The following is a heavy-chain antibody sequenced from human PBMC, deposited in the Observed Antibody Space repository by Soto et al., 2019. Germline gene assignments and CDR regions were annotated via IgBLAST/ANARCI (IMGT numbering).Heavy chain of an antibody. V-gene: IGHV3-21*01. Sequence: LRLSCAASGFTFKLYTMHWVRQAPGKGLEWVSFCTPSSSSISYADSVEGRFTISRDNARNSLYLQIHNLRAEDTAVYYCARDAASSLDHWGQGTLVTVSS. D-gene: IGHD6-13*01. J-gene: IGHJ4*02. CDR3: ARDAASSLDH. CDR2: CTPSSSSI. CDR1: GFTFKLYT.